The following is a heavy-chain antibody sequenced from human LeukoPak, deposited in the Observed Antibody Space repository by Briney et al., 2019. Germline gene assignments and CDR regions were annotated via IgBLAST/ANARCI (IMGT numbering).Heavy chain of an antibody. CDR1: GYTFTSYD. V-gene: IGHV1-8*03. CDR2: MNPNSGNT. Sequence: VASVKVSCKASGYTFTSYDINWVRQATGQGLEWMGWMNPNSGNTGYAQKFQGRVTITRNTSISTAYMELSSLRSEDTAVYYCARGLRYCSSTSCSYYFDYWGQGTLVTVPS. J-gene: IGHJ4*02. D-gene: IGHD2-2*01. CDR3: ARGLRYCSSTSCSYYFDY.